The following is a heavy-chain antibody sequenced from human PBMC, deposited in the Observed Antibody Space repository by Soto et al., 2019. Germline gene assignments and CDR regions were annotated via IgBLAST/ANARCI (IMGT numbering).Heavy chain of an antibody. D-gene: IGHD5-12*01. CDR1: GGSISSGAYS. CDR3: AEGRDGYNRGAFDI. J-gene: IGHJ3*02. Sequence: QLQLQESGSRLVKPSQTLSLTCAVSGGSISSGAYSWSWIRQPPGKGLEWLGYIYQSGSTYYNPSLERLVTISADRSKNQFSLILTSVTAADTAVYYCAEGRDGYNRGAFDIWGQGAMVTVAS. CDR2: IYQSGST. V-gene: IGHV4-30-2*01.